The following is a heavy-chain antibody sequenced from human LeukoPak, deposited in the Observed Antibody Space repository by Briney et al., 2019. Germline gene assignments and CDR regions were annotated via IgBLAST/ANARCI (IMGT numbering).Heavy chain of an antibody. D-gene: IGHD6-6*01. CDR3: AITRRVYSSSSYFDY. V-gene: IGHV3-11*03. Sequence: GRFTISRDNDKNSLYLQMNSLRAEDTAVYYCAITRRVYSSSSYFDYWGQGTLVTVSS. J-gene: IGHJ4*02.